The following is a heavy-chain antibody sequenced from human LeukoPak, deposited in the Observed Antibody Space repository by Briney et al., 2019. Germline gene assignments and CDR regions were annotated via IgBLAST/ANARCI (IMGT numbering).Heavy chain of an antibody. Sequence: GESLKISCQGSGYRFTSYWIGWVRQMPGKGLEWMGKIYPGDSDTRYSPSFQGQVTISADKSISTAYLQWSSLKASDTAMYYCARHLYYYGSGRSWFDPWGQGTLVTVSS. J-gene: IGHJ5*02. CDR3: ARHLYYYGSGRSWFDP. CDR2: IYPGDSDT. D-gene: IGHD3-10*01. V-gene: IGHV5-51*01. CDR1: GYRFTSYW.